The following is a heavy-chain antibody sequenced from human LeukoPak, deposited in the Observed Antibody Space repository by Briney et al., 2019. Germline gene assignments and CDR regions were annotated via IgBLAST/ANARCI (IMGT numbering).Heavy chain of an antibody. J-gene: IGHJ4*02. CDR1: GFTFSSNS. Sequence: GGSLRLSCAASGFTFSSNSMNWVRQAPGEGLEWVSSISTSSSYIYYADSVKGRFTISRDNARHSLYLQMNSLRAEDTSVYYCAKMFLKLGADYWGQGTLVTASS. V-gene: IGHV3-21*04. CDR3: AKMFLKLGADY. D-gene: IGHD7-27*01. CDR2: ISTSSSYI.